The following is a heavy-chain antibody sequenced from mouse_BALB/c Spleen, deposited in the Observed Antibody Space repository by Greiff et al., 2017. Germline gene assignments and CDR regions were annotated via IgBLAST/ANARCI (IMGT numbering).Heavy chain of an antibody. V-gene: IGHV2-6-7*01. CDR3: ARGIYYYGYFDD. CDR1: GFSLTGYG. CDR2: IWGDGST. Sequence: QVQLKESGPGLVAPSQSLSITCTVSGFSLTGYGVNWVRQPPGKGLEWLGMIWGDGSTDYNSALKSRLSISKDNSKSQVFLKMNSLQTDDTARYYCARGIYYYGYFDDWGQGTTLTVSS. D-gene: IGHD1-1*01. J-gene: IGHJ2*01.